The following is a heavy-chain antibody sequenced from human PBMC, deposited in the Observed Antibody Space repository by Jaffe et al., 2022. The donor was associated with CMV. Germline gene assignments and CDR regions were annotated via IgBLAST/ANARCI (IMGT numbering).Heavy chain of an antibody. V-gene: IGHV3-48*02. J-gene: IGHJ4*02. CDR2: ISSSSGTI. CDR3: ARDSGRLRGALEFDY. D-gene: IGHD1-26*01. CDR1: GFTFNTYG. Sequence: EVQLVESGGGLVQPGGSLRLSCAASGFTFNTYGMNWVRQAPGKGLEWVSYISSSSGTIKYADSVKGRFTISRDNAKKSLYLQLNSLRDEDTAVYYCARDSGRLRGALEFDYWGQGTLVTV.